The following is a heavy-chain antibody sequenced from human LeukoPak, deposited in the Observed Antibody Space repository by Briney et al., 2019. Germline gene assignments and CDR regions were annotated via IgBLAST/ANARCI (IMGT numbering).Heavy chain of an antibody. J-gene: IGHJ4*02. V-gene: IGHV1-8*01. CDR2: MNPNSGNT. D-gene: IGHD1-7*01. CDR1: GYTFSNYD. Sequence: ASVKVSCNTSGYTFSNYDINWVRQATGQGLEWMGWMNPNSGNTGYAQKFQGRVTMTRNTSISTAYMELSGLRSDDTAVYYCARRNFDYFDSWGQGTLVTVSS. CDR3: ARRNFDYFDS.